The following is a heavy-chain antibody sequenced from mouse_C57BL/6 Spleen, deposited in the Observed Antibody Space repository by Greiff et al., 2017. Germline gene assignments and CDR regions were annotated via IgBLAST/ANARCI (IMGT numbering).Heavy chain of an antibody. V-gene: IGHV1-72*01. CDR3: ASSDYGSSFPYYYAMDY. Sequence: QVQLQQPGAELVKPGASVKLSCKASGYTFTSYWMHWVKQRPGRGLEWIGRIDPNSGGTKYNEKFKSKATLTVDKPSSTAYMQLSSLTSEDSAVYYCASSDYGSSFPYYYAMDYWGQGTSVTVSS. CDR1: GYTFTSYW. CDR2: IDPNSGGT. D-gene: IGHD1-1*01. J-gene: IGHJ4*01.